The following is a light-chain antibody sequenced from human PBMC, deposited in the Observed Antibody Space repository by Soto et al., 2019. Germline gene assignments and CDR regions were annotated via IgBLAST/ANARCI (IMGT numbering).Light chain of an antibody. CDR2: DVS. V-gene: IGLV2-14*01. CDR1: RSDIGGYNY. J-gene: IGLJ2*01. Sequence: QSVLTQPASVSGSPGQSITISCTGTRSDIGGYNYVSWYQQHPGKAPKLMIYDVSYRPSGVSNRFSGSKSGNTASLTISGLQAEDEADYYCSSYTSSSPVVFGGGTKVTVL. CDR3: SSYTSSSPVV.